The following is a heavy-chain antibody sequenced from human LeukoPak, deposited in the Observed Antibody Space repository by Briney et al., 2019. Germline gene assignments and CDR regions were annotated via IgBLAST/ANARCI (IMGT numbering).Heavy chain of an antibody. Sequence: GASVKVSCKTFGYTFTHFGITWVRQAPGQGLEWMGWISAYNFATDYAQRFQGRITMTADTSTNTFYMDLRSLRSDDTAVYYCARGWSFDRCYYDYWGQGTLVTVSS. V-gene: IGHV1-18*01. CDR1: GYTFTHFG. J-gene: IGHJ4*02. CDR2: ISAYNFAT. CDR3: ARGWSFDRCYYDY.